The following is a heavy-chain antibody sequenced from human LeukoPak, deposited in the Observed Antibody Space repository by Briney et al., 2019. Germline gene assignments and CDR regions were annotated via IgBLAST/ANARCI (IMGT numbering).Heavy chain of an antibody. Sequence: SETLSLTCAVYGGSFSGYYWSWIRQPPGKGLEWIGEINHSGSTNYNPSLKSRVTISVDTSKNQFSLKLSSVTAADTAVYYCARFYGLGVSRVSPYYFDYWGQGTLVTVSS. D-gene: IGHD3-3*01. J-gene: IGHJ4*02. CDR2: INHSGST. V-gene: IGHV4-34*01. CDR3: ARFYGLGVSRVSPYYFDY. CDR1: GGSFSGYY.